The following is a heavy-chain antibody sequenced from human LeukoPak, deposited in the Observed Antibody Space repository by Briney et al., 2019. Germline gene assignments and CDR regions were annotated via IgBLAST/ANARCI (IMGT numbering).Heavy chain of an antibody. D-gene: IGHD3-22*01. Sequence: GGSLRLSCAASGFTFSSYGMHWVRQAPGKGLGWVAVISYDGSNKYYADSVKGRFTISRDNSKNTLYLQMNSLRAEDTAVYYCAKDRGDYYDSSGYYSGGFDIWGQGTMVTVSS. CDR3: AKDRGDYYDSSGYYSGGFDI. CDR1: GFTFSSYG. J-gene: IGHJ3*02. CDR2: ISYDGSNK. V-gene: IGHV3-30*18.